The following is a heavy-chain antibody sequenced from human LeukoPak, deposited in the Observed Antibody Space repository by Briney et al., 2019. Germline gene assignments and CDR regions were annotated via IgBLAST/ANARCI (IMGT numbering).Heavy chain of an antibody. CDR1: GGYISSGGYY. V-gene: IGHV4-30-2*01. D-gene: IGHD2-15*01. Sequence: SETLSLTCTVSGGYISSGGYYWSWIRQPPGKGLEWIGYIYHSGSTYYNPSLKSRVTISVDRSKNQFSLKLSSVTAADTAVYYCARGEYCSGGSCYGYWGQGTLVTVSS. CDR3: ARGEYCSGGSCYGY. J-gene: IGHJ4*02. CDR2: IYHSGST.